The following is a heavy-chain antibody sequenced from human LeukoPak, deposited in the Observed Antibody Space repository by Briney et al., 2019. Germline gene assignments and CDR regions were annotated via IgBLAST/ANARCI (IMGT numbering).Heavy chain of an antibody. Sequence: PSETLSLTCAVSGDSISGADHSWNWIRQPPGKGLEWIRYIYQTGGTYYNPSFKSRVTLSVDRPRNQFSLNLRSATAADMAVYFRARVQFTSDWFGPGGQGILVTVSS. D-gene: IGHD5-24*01. CDR1: GDSISGADHS. V-gene: IGHV4-30-2*01. CDR3: ARVQFTSDWFGP. CDR2: IYQTGGT. J-gene: IGHJ5*02.